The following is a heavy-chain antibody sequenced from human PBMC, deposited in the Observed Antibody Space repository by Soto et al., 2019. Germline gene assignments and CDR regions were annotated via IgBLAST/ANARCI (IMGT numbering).Heavy chain of an antibody. D-gene: IGHD1-26*01. V-gene: IGHV3-64*01. CDR1: GFTFSSYA. J-gene: IGHJ4*02. CDR3: ARGGSGSYYFDY. CDR2: ISSNGGST. Sequence: EVPLVESGGGLVQPGGSLRLSCAASGFTFSSYAMHWVRQAPGKGLEYVSAISSNGGSTYYANSVKGRFTISRDNSKNTLYLQMGSLTAEDMAVYYCARGGSGSYYFDYWGQGTLVTVSS.